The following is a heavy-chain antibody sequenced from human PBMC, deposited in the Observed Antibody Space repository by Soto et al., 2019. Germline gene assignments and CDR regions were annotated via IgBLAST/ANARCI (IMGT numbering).Heavy chain of an antibody. V-gene: IGHV3-23*01. J-gene: IGHJ4*02. CDR1: GFTFSNYA. CDR3: AKDRNYGSGSTTYFFDY. Sequence: EVQLLESGGGLVQPGGSLRLSCAASGFTFSNYAMNWVRQSPGKGLEWVSVMSGSGVTTHYADSVKGRFAISRDNSNNTLYLQMNSLRAEATAVYYCAKDRNYGSGSTTYFFDYWGQGTLVTVSS. CDR2: MSGSGVTT. D-gene: IGHD3-10*01.